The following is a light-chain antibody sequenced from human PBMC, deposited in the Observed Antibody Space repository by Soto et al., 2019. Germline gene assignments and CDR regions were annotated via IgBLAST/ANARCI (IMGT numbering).Light chain of an antibody. Sequence: QSVLTQPPSASGSPGQSVSISCTGTSSDVGAYNYVSWYQQHPGKAPKLIIYEVSKRPSGVPDRFSGSKSGNAASLTVSGLQAEDGADYYCSSYAGSDNYDFGTGTKVTVL. V-gene: IGLV2-8*01. CDR1: SSDVGAYNY. CDR2: EVS. J-gene: IGLJ1*01. CDR3: SSYAGSDNYD.